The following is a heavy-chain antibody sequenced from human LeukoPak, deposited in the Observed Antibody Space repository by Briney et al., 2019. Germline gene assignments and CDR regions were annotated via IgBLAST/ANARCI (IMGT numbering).Heavy chain of an antibody. CDR2: LYYSGST. CDR1: DGSISSVDYY. J-gene: IGHJ4*02. CDR3: ARDRAVTRDFDY. V-gene: IGHV4-30-4*01. Sequence: SQTLSLTCTVSDGSISSVDYYWSWIRQPPGKGLEWIGYLYYSGSTYYNPSLKSRVTISVDTSKNQFSLKLSSVTAADTAVYYCARDRAVTRDFDYWGQGTLVTVSS. D-gene: IGHD4-17*01.